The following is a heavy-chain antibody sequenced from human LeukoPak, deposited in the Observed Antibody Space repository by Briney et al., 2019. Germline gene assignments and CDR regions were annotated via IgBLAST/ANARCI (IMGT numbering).Heavy chain of an antibody. Sequence: GESLRISCKGSGYSFTSYWISWVRRMPGKGLEWMGRIDPSDSYTNYSPSFQGHVTISADKSISTAYLQWSSLKASDTAMYYCARHHCSSTSCYRGGWFDPWGQGTLVTVSS. J-gene: IGHJ5*02. CDR2: IDPSDSYT. CDR1: GYSFTSYW. D-gene: IGHD2-2*02. V-gene: IGHV5-10-1*01. CDR3: ARHHCSSTSCYRGGWFDP.